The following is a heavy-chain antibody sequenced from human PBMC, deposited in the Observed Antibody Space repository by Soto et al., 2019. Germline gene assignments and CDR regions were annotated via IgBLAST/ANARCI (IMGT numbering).Heavy chain of an antibody. CDR3: ARGPQAMVRGVNNWFDP. Sequence: PSETLSLTCTVSGGSISSYCWSWIRQPPGKGLEWIGYIYYSGSTNYNPSLKSRVTISVDTSKNQFSLKLSSVTAADTAVYYCARGPQAMVRGVNNWFDPWGQGTLVTVSS. D-gene: IGHD3-10*01. CDR1: GGSISSYC. J-gene: IGHJ5*02. CDR2: IYYSGST. V-gene: IGHV4-59*01.